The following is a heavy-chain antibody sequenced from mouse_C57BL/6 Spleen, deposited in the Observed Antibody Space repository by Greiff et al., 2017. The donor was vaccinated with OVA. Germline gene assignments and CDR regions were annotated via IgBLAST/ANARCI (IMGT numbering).Heavy chain of an antibody. Sequence: EVKVEESGGGLVKPGGSLKLSCAASGFTFSDYGMHWVRQAPEKGLEWVAYISRGSSTIYYADTVKGRFTISRDNAKNTLFLQMTRLRSEDTAMYYCARVGYPLYAMDYWGQGTSVTVSS. CDR3: ARVGYPLYAMDY. J-gene: IGHJ4*01. V-gene: IGHV5-17*01. D-gene: IGHD2-2*01. CDR2: ISRGSSTI. CDR1: GFTFSDYG.